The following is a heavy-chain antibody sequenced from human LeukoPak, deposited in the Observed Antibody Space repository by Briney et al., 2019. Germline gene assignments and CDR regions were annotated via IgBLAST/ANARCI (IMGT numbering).Heavy chain of an antibody. CDR3: ARGILRFLEWLHPNDAFDI. CDR1: GDSISSYY. D-gene: IGHD3-3*01. V-gene: IGHV4-59*08. Sequence: SETLSLTCTVSGDSISSYYWSWIRQPPGKGLEWIGYIYYSGSTNYNPSLKSRVTISVDTSKNQFSLKLSSVTDADTAVYYCARGILRFLEWLHPNDAFDIWGQGTMVTVSS. J-gene: IGHJ3*02. CDR2: IYYSGST.